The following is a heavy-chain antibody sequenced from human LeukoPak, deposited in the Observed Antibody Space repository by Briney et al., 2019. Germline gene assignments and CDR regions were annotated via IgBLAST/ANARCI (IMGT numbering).Heavy chain of an antibody. CDR1: GLTLSDYH. D-gene: IGHD2-8*01. Sequence: GGSLRLSCTASGLTLSDYHVHWVRQAPGKGLEWVAVISYDGSNKYYADSVKGRFTISRDNSKNTLYLQMNSLRAEDTAVYYCARDGTTSGDHYYYYYYMDVWGKGTTVTVSS. J-gene: IGHJ6*03. CDR2: ISYDGSNK. CDR3: ARDGTTSGDHYYYYYYMDV. V-gene: IGHV3-30*03.